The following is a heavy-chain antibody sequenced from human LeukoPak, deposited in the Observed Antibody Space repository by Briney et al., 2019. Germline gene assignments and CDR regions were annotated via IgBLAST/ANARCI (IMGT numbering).Heavy chain of an antibody. Sequence: GGSLRLSCAASGFTFSTYVIHWVRQAPGKGLEWVALIWHDGSNKYYGDSVKGRFTISRDNSKNTLYLQMDSLRDEATAVYYCARDRGYTYGHPLDYWGQGTLVTVSS. J-gene: IGHJ4*02. CDR1: GFTFSTYV. V-gene: IGHV3-33*01. CDR2: IWHDGSNK. CDR3: ARDRGYTYGHPLDY. D-gene: IGHD5-18*01.